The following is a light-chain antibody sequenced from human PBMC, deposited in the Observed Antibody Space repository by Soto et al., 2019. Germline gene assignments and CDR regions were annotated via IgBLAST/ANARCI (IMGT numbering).Light chain of an antibody. J-gene: IGKJ1*01. CDR2: KAS. CDR1: QSISSW. Sequence: RASQSISSWLAWYQQKPGKAPKLLIYKASSLESGVPSRFSGSGSGTEFTLTISSLQPDDFATYYCQQYNSXXPFG. CDR3: QQYNSXXP. V-gene: IGKV1-5*03.